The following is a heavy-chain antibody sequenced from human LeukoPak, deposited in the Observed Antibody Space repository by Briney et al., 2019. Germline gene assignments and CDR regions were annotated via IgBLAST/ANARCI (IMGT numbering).Heavy chain of an antibody. CDR1: GFSLSTSGMR. Sequence: VSGPTLVKPTQTLTLTCTFSGFSLSTSGMRVSWICQPPGKALEWLARIDWDDDKFYSTSLKTRLTISKDTSKNQVVLTMTNMDPVDTATYYCARSSTIFGVVTFDYWGQGTLVTVSS. D-gene: IGHD3-3*01. J-gene: IGHJ4*02. V-gene: IGHV2-70*04. CDR2: IDWDDDK. CDR3: ARSSTIFGVVTFDY.